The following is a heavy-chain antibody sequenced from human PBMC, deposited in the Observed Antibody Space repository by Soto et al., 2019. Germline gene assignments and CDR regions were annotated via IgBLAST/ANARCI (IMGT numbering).Heavy chain of an antibody. CDR3: TSRDIAAAGSPFDY. CDR1: GFTFSGSA. V-gene: IGHV3-73*02. D-gene: IGHD6-13*01. CDR2: IRSKANSYGT. J-gene: IGHJ4*02. Sequence: EVQLVESGGGLVQPGGSLKLSCAASGFTFSGSAMHWVRQASGKGLEWVGRIRSKANSYGTAYAGSVKGRFFMSRDDSKKTAYLQVNNLLTEDTAVYYCTSRDIAAAGSPFDYWGRGTLVTVSS.